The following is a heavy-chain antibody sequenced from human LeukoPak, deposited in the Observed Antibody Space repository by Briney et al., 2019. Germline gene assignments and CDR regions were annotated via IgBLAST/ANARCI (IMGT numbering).Heavy chain of an antibody. Sequence: GGSLRLSCAASGFTFSSYSMNWVRQAPGKGLEWVSSISSSSSYIYYADSAKGRFTISRDNAKNSLCLQMNSLRAEDTAVYYCARGHHSSSWYLDWFDPWGQGTLVTVSS. CDR3: ARGHHSSSWYLDWFDP. CDR2: ISSSSSYI. V-gene: IGHV3-21*01. CDR1: GFTFSSYS. J-gene: IGHJ5*02. D-gene: IGHD6-13*01.